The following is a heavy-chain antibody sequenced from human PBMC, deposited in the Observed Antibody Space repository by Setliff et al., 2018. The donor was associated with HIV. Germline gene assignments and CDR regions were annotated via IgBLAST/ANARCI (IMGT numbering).Heavy chain of an antibody. CDR2: IYYSGST. CDR3: ARARGPEGYFDS. Sequence: SATLSLTCTVSGGSINTGSYYWGWIRQPPGKGLASIGTIYYSGSTYYKSSLKSRLTISVDTSKNQFSLKMSSVTAADTAVYYCARARGPEGYFDSWGQGTLVTVSS. V-gene: IGHV4-39*07. CDR1: GGSINTGSYY. J-gene: IGHJ4*02. D-gene: IGHD3-10*01.